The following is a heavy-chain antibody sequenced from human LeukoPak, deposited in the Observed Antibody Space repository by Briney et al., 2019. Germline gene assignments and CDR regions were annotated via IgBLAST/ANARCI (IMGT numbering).Heavy chain of an antibody. CDR3: ARELRYYYGSGSYSDFDY. CDR2: IYHSGST. Sequence: SETLSLTCAVYGGSFSGYYWSWIRQPPGKGLEWIGEIYHSGSTNYNPSLKSRVTISVDKSKNQFSLKLSSVTAADTAVYYCARELRYYYGSGSYSDFDYWGQGTLVTVSS. V-gene: IGHV4-34*01. CDR1: GGSFSGYY. D-gene: IGHD3-10*01. J-gene: IGHJ4*02.